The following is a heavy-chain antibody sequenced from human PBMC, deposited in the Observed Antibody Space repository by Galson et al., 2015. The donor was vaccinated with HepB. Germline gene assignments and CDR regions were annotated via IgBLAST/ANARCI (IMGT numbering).Heavy chain of an antibody. J-gene: IGHJ5*02. CDR2: ISYDGSFK. D-gene: IGHD3-22*01. V-gene: IGHV3-30*18. CDR3: AKGGRGRITMMINRSSGFDP. CDR1: GFSFSNYA. Sequence: SMRLSCAFSGFSFSNYAIHWVRQAPGKGLEGMAVISYDGSFKYYSDSVKGRFTVSRDPSRSILYLQMHSLRVYDTAVYYCAKGGRGRITMMINRSSGFDPWGPGTLVIVSS.